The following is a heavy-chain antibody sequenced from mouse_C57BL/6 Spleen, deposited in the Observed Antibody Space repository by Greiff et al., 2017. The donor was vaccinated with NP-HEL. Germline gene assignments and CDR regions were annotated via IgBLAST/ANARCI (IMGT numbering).Heavy chain of an antibody. J-gene: IGHJ1*03. D-gene: IGHD1-1*01. CDR1: GYTFTDYN. V-gene: IGHV1-22*01. CDR2: INPNNGGT. Sequence: EVQLQESGPELVKPGASVKMSCKASGYTFTDYNMHWVKQSHGKSLEWIGYINPNNGGTSYNQKFKGKATLTVNKSSSTAYMELRSLTSEDSAVYYCARSGYGSSYDWYFDVWGTGTTVTVSS. CDR3: ARSGYGSSYDWYFDV.